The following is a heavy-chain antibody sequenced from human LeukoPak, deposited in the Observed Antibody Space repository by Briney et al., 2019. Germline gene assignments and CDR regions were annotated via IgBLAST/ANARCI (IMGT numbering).Heavy chain of an antibody. J-gene: IGHJ4*02. CDR2: IYYSGST. Sequence: SETLSLTCTVSGGSISSYYWSWIRQPPEKGLEWIGYIYYSGSTNYNPSLKSRVTISVDTSKNQFSLKLSSVTAADTAVYYCARGGYWYGSSGYSYYCDYWGQGTLVTVSS. V-gene: IGHV4-59*01. D-gene: IGHD3-22*01. CDR3: ARGGYWYGSSGYSYYCDY. CDR1: GGSISSYY.